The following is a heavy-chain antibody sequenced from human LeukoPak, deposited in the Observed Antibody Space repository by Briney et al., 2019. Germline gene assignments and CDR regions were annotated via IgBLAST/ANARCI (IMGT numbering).Heavy chain of an antibody. CDR2: INPNSGGT. CDR1: GYTFTGYY. CDR3: ARSEVVVEGYFDY. V-gene: IGHV1-2*02. Sequence: GASVKVSCKASGYTFTGYYMHWVRQAPGQGLEWMGWINPNSGGTNYAQKFQGRVTMTRDTSISTAYMELSGLRSDDTAVYYCARSEVVVEGYFDYWGQGTLVTVSS. J-gene: IGHJ4*02. D-gene: IGHD2-15*01.